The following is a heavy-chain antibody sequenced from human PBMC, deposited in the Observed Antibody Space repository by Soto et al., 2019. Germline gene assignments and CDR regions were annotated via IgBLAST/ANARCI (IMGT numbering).Heavy chain of an antibody. CDR2: FYYGGST. V-gene: IGHV4-39*02. CDR3: ASSPGDIGDPVFEI. D-gene: IGHD3-16*02. CDR1: GDSVGNSIYY. J-gene: IGHJ3*02. Sequence: QLQLQESGPGLVKPSETLSLTCNVSGDSVGNSIYYWGWIRQPRGKGPEWIGSFYYGGSTYYNPSRQNRVIISVDTSKNHFSLKMSSLTAADTAVYDCASSPGDIGDPVFEIWGQGTMVTVSS.